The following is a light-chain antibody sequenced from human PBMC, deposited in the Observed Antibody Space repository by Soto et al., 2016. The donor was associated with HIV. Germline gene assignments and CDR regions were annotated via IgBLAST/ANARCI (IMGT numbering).Light chain of an antibody. J-gene: IGLJ2*01. CDR2: KDT. V-gene: IGLV3-25*03. Sequence: SYELTQPPSVSVSPGQTARITCSGDALPDQYAYWYQQKPGQAPVLVIYKDTERPSGIPEGFSGSSSGTTVTLTISGAQAEDEADYYCQSVDSSGTYVVFGGGTKLTVL. CDR3: QSVDSSGTYVV. CDR1: ALPDQY.